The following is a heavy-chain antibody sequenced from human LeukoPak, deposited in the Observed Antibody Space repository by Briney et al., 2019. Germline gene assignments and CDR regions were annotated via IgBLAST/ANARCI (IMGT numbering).Heavy chain of an antibody. D-gene: IGHD2-21*02. CDR2: ISAYDGNT. J-gene: IGHJ4*02. Sequence: ASVKVSCKASGYTFTSYGFIWVRQAPGQGLEWVGWISAYDGNTNYAQKLQGRVTMTTDTSTSTAYMELRSLRSDDTAVYYCARSYGVAYCGGDCSSDYWGQGTLVTVSS. CDR3: ARSYGVAYCGGDCSSDY. CDR1: GYTFTSYG. V-gene: IGHV1-18*01.